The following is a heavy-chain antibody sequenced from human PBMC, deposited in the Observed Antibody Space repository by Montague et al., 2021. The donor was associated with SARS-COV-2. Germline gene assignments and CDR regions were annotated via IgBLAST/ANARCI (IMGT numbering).Heavy chain of an antibody. CDR1: GGSISSFY. CDR2: ISDSGST. Sequence: SETLSLTCTVSGGSISSFYWSWFRQPPGKGLEWIGYISDSGSTNYNPSLTSRVTMSVDTSKNQFSLKVNSVTAADTAVYYCARHYSASLPADYWDQGTLVTVSS. V-gene: IGHV4-59*08. CDR3: ARHYSASLPADY. J-gene: IGHJ4*02. D-gene: IGHD4-11*01.